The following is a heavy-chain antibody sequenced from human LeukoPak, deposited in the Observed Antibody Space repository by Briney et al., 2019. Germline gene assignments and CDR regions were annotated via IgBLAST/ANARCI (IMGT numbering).Heavy chain of an antibody. Sequence: GGSLRLSCAASGFTFSSYGMSWVRQAPGKGLEWVSTISGRRDSTSYADSVKGRFTISRDNSKNTLYLQMNSLRAEDTALYYCARDFYLGRIAVAGIFDYWGQGTPVTVSS. CDR2: ISGRRDST. CDR1: GFTFSSYG. CDR3: ARDFYLGRIAVAGIFDY. V-gene: IGHV3-23*01. D-gene: IGHD6-19*01. J-gene: IGHJ4*02.